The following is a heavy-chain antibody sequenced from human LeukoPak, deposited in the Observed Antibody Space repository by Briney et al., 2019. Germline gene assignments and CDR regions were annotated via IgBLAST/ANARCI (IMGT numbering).Heavy chain of an antibody. Sequence: PSETLSLTCAVYGGSFSGYYWSWIRQPPGKGLEWIGEINHSGSTNYNPSLKSRVTISVDTSKNQFSLKLSSVTAADTAVYYCARNLRAAIPGTDYWGQGTLVTVSS. CDR3: ARNLRAAIPGTDY. CDR1: GGSFSGYY. V-gene: IGHV4-34*01. J-gene: IGHJ4*02. D-gene: IGHD2-2*02. CDR2: INHSGST.